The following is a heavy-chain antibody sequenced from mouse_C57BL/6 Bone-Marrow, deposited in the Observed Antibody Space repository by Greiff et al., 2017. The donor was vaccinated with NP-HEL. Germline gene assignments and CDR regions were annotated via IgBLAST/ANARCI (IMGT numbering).Heavy chain of an antibody. CDR2: IFPGSGYT. CDR1: GYTFTGNW. J-gene: IGHJ2*01. V-gene: IGHV1-9*01. CDR3: ARDYYGSSYFDY. Sequence: QVQLQQSGAELMKPGASVKLSCKATGYTFTGNWIEWVKQRPGHGLEWIGEIFPGSGYTYYNERLKGKATFTSDTSSNTAYMQLSSLTTEDSAIYYCARDYYGSSYFDYWGQGTTLTVSS. D-gene: IGHD1-1*01.